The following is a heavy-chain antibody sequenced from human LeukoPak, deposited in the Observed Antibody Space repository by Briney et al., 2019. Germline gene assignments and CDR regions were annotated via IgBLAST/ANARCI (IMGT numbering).Heavy chain of an antibody. V-gene: IGHV3-23*01. D-gene: IGHD1-26*01. Sequence: SGGSLRLSCAASGFTFSIYAMSWVRQAPGKGVEWVSAICCCCGSILYADSEKGRFNISRDNSKNPRYLQMNSLRAEDTALYYCANAPYVIVGATSGRDYWGRGTLVSVS. J-gene: IGHJ4*02. CDR1: GFTFSIYA. CDR2: ICCCCGSI. CDR3: ANAPYVIVGATSGRDY.